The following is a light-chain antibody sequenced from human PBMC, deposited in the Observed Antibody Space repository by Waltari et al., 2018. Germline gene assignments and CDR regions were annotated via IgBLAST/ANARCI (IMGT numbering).Light chain of an antibody. J-gene: IGKJ1*01. V-gene: IGKV1-39*01. CDR1: QNIRTH. Sequence: DIQMTQSPSSLSASVGDTVTVTCRASQNIRTHLNWYQQKPATAPKLLIYGGTTLPRGVPSRFRGSASWTDLTPTLSNLPPDDFAIYFCQQSFSSPWTFGQGTRV. CDR2: GGT. CDR3: QQSFSSPWT.